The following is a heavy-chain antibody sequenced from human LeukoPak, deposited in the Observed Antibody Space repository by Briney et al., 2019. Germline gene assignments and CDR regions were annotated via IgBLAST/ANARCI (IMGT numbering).Heavy chain of an antibody. V-gene: IGHV3-11*01. Sequence: PGGSLRLSCAASGFTFSDYYMSWIRQAPGKGLERLSFISSSGSTIYYTDSVKGRFTVSRDNAKNSLYLQMNSLRAEDTAVYYCARDKTGYFGSGSYPYYFHYWGQGTLVTVSS. CDR2: ISSSGSTI. D-gene: IGHD3-10*01. CDR3: ARDKTGYFGSGSYPYYFHY. CDR1: GFTFSDYY. J-gene: IGHJ4*02.